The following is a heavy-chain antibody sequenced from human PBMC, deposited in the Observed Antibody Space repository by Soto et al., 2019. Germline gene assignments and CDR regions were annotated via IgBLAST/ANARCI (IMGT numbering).Heavy chain of an antibody. CDR1: GFTFSSYG. Sequence: QVQLVESGGGVVQPGRSLRLSCAASGFTFSSYGMHWVRQAPGKELEWVAVISYDGSNKYYADSVKGRFTISRDNSKNTLYLQMNSLRAEDTAVYYCAKVSGWGQGTLVTVSS. CDR3: AKVSG. V-gene: IGHV3-30*18. J-gene: IGHJ4*02. CDR2: ISYDGSNK.